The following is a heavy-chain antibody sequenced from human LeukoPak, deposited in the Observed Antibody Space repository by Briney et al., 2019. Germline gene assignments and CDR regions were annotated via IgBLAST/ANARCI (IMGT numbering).Heavy chain of an antibody. Sequence: GGSLRLSCAASGFTFSSYAMSWVRQAPGKGLEWVSAISGRGGSTYYADSVKGRFTISRDNSKNTLYLQMNSLRAEDTAVYYCATSRPPRRSVPAAHQGYFQHWGQGTLVTVSS. CDR3: ATSRPPRRSVPAAHQGYFQH. V-gene: IGHV3-23*01. CDR1: GFTFSSYA. D-gene: IGHD2-2*01. J-gene: IGHJ1*01. CDR2: ISGRGGST.